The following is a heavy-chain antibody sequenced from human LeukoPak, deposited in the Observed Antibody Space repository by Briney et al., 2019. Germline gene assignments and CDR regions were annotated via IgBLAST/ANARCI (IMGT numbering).Heavy chain of an antibody. CDR1: GFNFNDYA. CDR3: AKASADWYFDL. D-gene: IGHD2-2*01. CDR2: ISWNSGTL. J-gene: IGHJ2*01. Sequence: GRSLRLSCAASGFNFNDYAMHWVRQAPGKGLEWVSGISWNSGTLAYADSVKGRFTISRDNSKKSLYLQMNSLRAEDMALYYCAKASADWYFDLWGRGTLVTVSS. V-gene: IGHV3-9*03.